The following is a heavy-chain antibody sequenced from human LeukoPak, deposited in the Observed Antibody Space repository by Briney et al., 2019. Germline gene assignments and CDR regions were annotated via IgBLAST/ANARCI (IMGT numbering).Heavy chain of an antibody. CDR1: GFTVSSNY. CDR2: IYSGGST. V-gene: IGHV3-53*01. J-gene: IGHJ6*03. D-gene: IGHD6-13*01. Sequence: GSLRLSCAASGFTVSSNYMSWVRQAPGKGLEWVSVIYSGGSTYYADSVKGRFTISRDNSKNTLYLQMNSLRAEDTAVYYCASVIAELFMDVWGKGTTVTVSS. CDR3: ASVIAELFMDV.